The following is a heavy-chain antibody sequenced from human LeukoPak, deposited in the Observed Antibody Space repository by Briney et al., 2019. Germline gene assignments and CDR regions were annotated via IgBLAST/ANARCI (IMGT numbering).Heavy chain of an antibody. CDR1: GFTFSSYA. J-gene: IGHJ3*02. D-gene: IGHD3-3*01. CDR3: AKVEWLFLFAFDI. V-gene: IGHV3-23*01. Sequence: GGSLRLSCAASGFTFSSYAMSWVRQAPEKGLEWVSAISGSGGSTYYADSVKGRFTISRDNSKNTLYLQMNSLRAEDTAVYYCAKVEWLFLFAFDIWGQGTMVTVSS. CDR2: ISGSGGST.